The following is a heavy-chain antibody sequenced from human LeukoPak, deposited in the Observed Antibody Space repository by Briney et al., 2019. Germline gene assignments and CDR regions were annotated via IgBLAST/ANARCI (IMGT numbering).Heavy chain of an antibody. CDR3: ARALYHTFDY. V-gene: IGHV1-18*01. CDR2: TSADNGNT. D-gene: IGHD2-2*01. CDR1: GYTFSSYG. J-gene: IGHJ4*02. Sequence: ASVKVSCKASGYTFSSYGISWVRQAPGQGLEWMGWTSADNGNTNYVQKFQGRVTMTTDTSTSTAYMELRSLRSDDTAVYYCARALYHTFDYWGQGTLVTVSS.